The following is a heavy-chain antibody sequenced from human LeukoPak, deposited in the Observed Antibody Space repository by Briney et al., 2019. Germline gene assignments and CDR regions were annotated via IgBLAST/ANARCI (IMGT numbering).Heavy chain of an antibody. D-gene: IGHD5-12*01. CDR2: MNPNSGNT. Sequence: ASVKVSCKASGYTFTSYDINWVRQATGQGLEWMGWMNPNSGNTSYAQKFQGRVTMTRNTSISTAYMELSSLRSEDTAVYYCARTYSGYDYFYDSNYYYMDVWGKGTTVTISS. CDR3: ARTYSGYDYFYDSNYYYMDV. CDR1: GYTFTSYD. J-gene: IGHJ6*03. V-gene: IGHV1-8*01.